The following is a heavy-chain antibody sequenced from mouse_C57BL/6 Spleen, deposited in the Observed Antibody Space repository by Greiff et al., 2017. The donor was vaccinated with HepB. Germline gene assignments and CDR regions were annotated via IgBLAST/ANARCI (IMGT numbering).Heavy chain of an antibody. CDR2: ISGGGGNT. V-gene: IGHV5-9*01. Sequence: EVQLVESGGGLVKPGGSLKLSCAASGFTFSSYTMSWVRQTPEKRLEWVATISGGGGNTYYPDSVKGRFTISRDNAKNTLYLQMSRLRSEDTALYYCARHGYYGNLNFDYWGQGTTLTVSS. J-gene: IGHJ2*01. CDR3: ARHGYYGNLNFDY. D-gene: IGHD2-1*01. CDR1: GFTFSSYT.